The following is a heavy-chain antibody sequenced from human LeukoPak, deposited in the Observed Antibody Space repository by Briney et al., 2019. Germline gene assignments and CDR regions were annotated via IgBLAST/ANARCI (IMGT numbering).Heavy chain of an antibody. Sequence: SETLSLTCTVSGYSISSGYYWGWIRQPPGKGLEWIGSIYHSGSTYYNPSLKSRVTISVDTSKNQFSLKLSSVTAADTAVYYCARDTGYSYGHDAFDIWGQGTMVTVSP. J-gene: IGHJ3*02. V-gene: IGHV4-38-2*02. CDR2: IYHSGST. D-gene: IGHD5-18*01. CDR1: GYSISSGYY. CDR3: ARDTGYSYGHDAFDI.